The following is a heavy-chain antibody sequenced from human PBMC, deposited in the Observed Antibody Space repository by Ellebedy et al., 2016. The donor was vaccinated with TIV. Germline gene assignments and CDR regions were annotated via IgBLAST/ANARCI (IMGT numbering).Heavy chain of an antibody. Sequence: MPSETLSLTCAVSGGSISSTNWWSWVRQPPGKGLEWIGEIHHSGSTNYNPSLKSRVTISVDKSKNQFSLKLNSVTAADTAVYYCASNLGLGSYFHYWGQGMLVTVSS. CDR2: IHHSGST. CDR1: GGSISSTNW. J-gene: IGHJ4*02. V-gene: IGHV4-4*02. D-gene: IGHD3-10*01. CDR3: ASNLGLGSYFHY.